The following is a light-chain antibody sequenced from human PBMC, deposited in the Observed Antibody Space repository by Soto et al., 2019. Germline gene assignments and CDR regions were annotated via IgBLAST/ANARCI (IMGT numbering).Light chain of an antibody. CDR3: CSYAGSSTPWV. Sequence: QSALTQPASVSGSPGQSITISCTGTSSDAGNYNFVSWYQQHPGKAPKVIIYEDSTRPSGVPNRISGSKSGNTASLTISGLQAEDEADYYCCSYAGSSTPWVFGGGTKLTVL. CDR2: EDS. J-gene: IGLJ3*02. CDR1: SSDAGNYNF. V-gene: IGLV2-23*01.